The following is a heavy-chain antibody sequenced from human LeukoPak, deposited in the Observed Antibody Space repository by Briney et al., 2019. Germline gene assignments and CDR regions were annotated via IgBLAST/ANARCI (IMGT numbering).Heavy chain of an antibody. Sequence: ASVKVSCKASGYTFTGYYMHWVRQAPGQGLEWMGWINPNSGGTNYAQKFQGRVTMTRDTSISTAYMELSRQRSDDTAVYYCALVIERMYYFDYWGQGTLVSVSS. CDR1: GYTFTGYY. D-gene: IGHD2-21*01. V-gene: IGHV1-2*02. J-gene: IGHJ4*02. CDR3: ALVIERMYYFDY. CDR2: INPNSGGT.